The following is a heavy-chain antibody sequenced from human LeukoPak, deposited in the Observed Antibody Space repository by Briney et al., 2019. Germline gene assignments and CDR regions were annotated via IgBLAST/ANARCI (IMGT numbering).Heavy chain of an antibody. CDR3: VREKYCSGDTCYSGAIDS. D-gene: IGHD2-15*01. J-gene: IGHJ4*02. CDR1: GYIFTNYG. V-gene: IGHV1-18*01. CDR2: IGPYNGYT. Sequence: GASVKVSCKASGYIFTNYGISWVRQAPGQGLEWMGWIGPYNGYTNYAQKLQGRVTLTTDTSTSTAYMDLRSLRPDDTAVYYCVREKYCSGDTCYSGAIDSWGQGTLVTVSS.